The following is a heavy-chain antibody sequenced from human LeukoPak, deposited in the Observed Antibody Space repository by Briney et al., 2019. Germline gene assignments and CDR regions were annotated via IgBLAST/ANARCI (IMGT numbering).Heavy chain of an antibody. CDR2: INHSGST. Sequence: SETLSLTCAVYGGSFSGYYWSWIRQPPGKGLEWIGEINHSGSTNYNPSLKSRVTISVDTSKNQFSLKLSSVTAADTAVYYCARGAITMVRGVPYYYYCYYMDVWGKGTTVTVSS. V-gene: IGHV4-34*01. D-gene: IGHD3-10*01. CDR1: GGSFSGYY. J-gene: IGHJ6*03. CDR3: ARGAITMVRGVPYYYYCYYMDV.